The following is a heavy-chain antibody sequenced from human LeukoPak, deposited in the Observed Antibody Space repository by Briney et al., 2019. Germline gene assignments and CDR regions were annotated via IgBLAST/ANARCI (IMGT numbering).Heavy chain of an antibody. CDR2: IYHSGST. D-gene: IGHD1-1*01. CDR3: ASLTTGRRDFDY. V-gene: IGHV4-30-2*01. CDR1: GGSISSGGYS. Sequence: TLSLTCAVSGGSISSGGYSWSWIRQPPGKGLEWIGYIYHSGSTYYSPSLKSRVTISADTSKNQFSLKLSSVTAADTAVYYCASLTTGRRDFDYWGQGTLVTVSS. J-gene: IGHJ4*02.